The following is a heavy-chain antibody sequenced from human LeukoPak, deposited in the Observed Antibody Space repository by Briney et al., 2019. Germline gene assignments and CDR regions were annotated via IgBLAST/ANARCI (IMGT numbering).Heavy chain of an antibody. CDR1: GGTSSSYA. V-gene: IGHV1-69*05. CDR2: IIPIFGTA. D-gene: IGHD3-10*01. Sequence: PVKVSCKASGGTSSSYAISWVRQAPGQGLEWMGGIIPIFGTANYAQKFQGRVTITTDESTSTAYMELSSLRSEDTAVYYCARATMDYYGSGSYGAQTYMDVWGKGTTVTVSS. J-gene: IGHJ6*03. CDR3: ARATMDYYGSGSYGAQTYMDV.